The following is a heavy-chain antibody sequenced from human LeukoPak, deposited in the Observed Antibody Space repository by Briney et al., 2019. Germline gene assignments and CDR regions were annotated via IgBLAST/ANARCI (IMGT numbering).Heavy chain of an antibody. CDR1: GYTFTSYD. J-gene: IGHJ4*02. Sequence: ASVKVSCKASGYTFTSYDINWVRQATGQGPEWMGWMNPNNGNTGYAQKFQGRVTITADKSTSTAYMELSSLRSEDTAVYYCASSRSMITFGGVIVPLGYWGQGTLVTVSS. V-gene: IGHV1-8*01. CDR2: MNPNNGNT. CDR3: ASSRSMITFGGVIVPLGY. D-gene: IGHD3-16*02.